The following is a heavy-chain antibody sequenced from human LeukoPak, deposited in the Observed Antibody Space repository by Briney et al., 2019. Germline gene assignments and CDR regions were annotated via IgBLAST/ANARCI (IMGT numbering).Heavy chain of an antibody. Sequence: ASVKVSCKASGYTFTAFDINWVRQATGQGLEWMGWMSPNSGHTGYAQKLQGRVTFTTSTSISTAYMELNSLRPEDTAVYYCARTPPKGDIDSWGPGTLVTVSS. CDR2: MSPNSGHT. CDR3: ARTPPKGDIDS. V-gene: IGHV1-8*01. J-gene: IGHJ4*02. D-gene: IGHD2-21*02. CDR1: GYTFTAFD.